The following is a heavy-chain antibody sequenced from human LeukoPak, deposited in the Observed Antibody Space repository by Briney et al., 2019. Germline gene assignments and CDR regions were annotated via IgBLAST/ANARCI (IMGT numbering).Heavy chain of an antibody. Sequence: SETRSLTCSVSGGSIGSYHWSWIRQPPGKGVEWIGHVHYTWNTKYNPSLTGRVSISLDRSKNQFSLSLTSVTAADTAVYYCARVASKGGMDVWGQGTTVTVSS. CDR2: VHYTWNT. J-gene: IGHJ6*02. CDR1: GGSIGSYH. CDR3: ARVASKGGMDV. V-gene: IGHV4-59*01. D-gene: IGHD5/OR15-5a*01.